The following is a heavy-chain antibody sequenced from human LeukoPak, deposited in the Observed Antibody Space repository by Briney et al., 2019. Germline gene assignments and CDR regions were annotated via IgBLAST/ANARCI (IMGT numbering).Heavy chain of an antibody. Sequence: QPGGSLRLSCAASGFTFSSYGVHWVRQAPGKGLEWVAVIWYDGSNKYYADSVKGRFTISRDNSKNTLYLQMNSLRAEDTAVYYCARDSDAAVADEYYYYYGMDVWGQGTTVTVSS. J-gene: IGHJ6*02. V-gene: IGHV3-33*08. CDR1: GFTFSSYG. CDR2: IWYDGSNK. CDR3: ARDSDAAVADEYYYYYGMDV. D-gene: IGHD6-19*01.